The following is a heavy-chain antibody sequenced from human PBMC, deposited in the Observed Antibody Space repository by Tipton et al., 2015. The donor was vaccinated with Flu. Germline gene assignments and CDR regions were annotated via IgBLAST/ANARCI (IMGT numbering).Heavy chain of an antibody. CDR1: GYRFNSYA. CDR3: ARDQNPLDV. V-gene: IGHV1-18*01. J-gene: IGHJ6*02. Sequence: QLVQSGAEVKKPGASVKVSCTASGYRFNSYAISWMRQAPGQGLEWMGWISAYNGDTKFAQILQGRITMTTDTSTSTAYMELRGLRSDDTAVYYCARDQNPLDVWGQGTTVTVS. CDR2: ISAYNGDT.